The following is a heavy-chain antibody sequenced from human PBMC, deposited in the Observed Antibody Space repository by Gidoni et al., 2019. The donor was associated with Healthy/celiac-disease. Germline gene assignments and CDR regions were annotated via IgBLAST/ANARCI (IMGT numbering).Heavy chain of an antibody. CDR2: FIPIFGTA. Sequence: QVQLVQSGAEVKKPGSSVKVSCKASGGTFSSYAISWVRQAPGQGLEWLGGFIPIFGTANYAQKFQGRVTITADKSTSTAYMELSSLRSEDTAVYYCARGGAKTTDDAFDIWGQGTMVTVSS. CDR1: GGTFSSYA. V-gene: IGHV1-69*06. D-gene: IGHD4-17*01. J-gene: IGHJ3*02. CDR3: ARGGAKTTDDAFDI.